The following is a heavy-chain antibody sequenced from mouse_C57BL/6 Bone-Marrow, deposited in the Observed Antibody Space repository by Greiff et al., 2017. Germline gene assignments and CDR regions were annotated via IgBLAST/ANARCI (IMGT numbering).Heavy chain of an antibody. V-gene: IGHV14-4*01. CDR3: TTCDSAWLAY. D-gene: IGHD2-4*01. J-gene: IGHJ3*01. CDR2: IDPENGDT. Sequence: VQLQQSGAELVRPGASVKLSCTASGFNIKDDYMHWVKQRPEQGLEWIGWIDPENGDTEYASKFQGKATITADTSSNTAYLQLSSLTSEDTAVYYCTTCDSAWLAYGGQGTLVTVAA. CDR1: GFNIKDDY.